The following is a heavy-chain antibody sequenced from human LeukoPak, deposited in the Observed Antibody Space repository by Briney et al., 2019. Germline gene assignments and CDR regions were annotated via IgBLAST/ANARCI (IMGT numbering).Heavy chain of an antibody. D-gene: IGHD4-17*01. V-gene: IGHV3-33*01. CDR2: IWYDGSNK. CDR3: ARDSSYGENWFDP. CDR1: GFTFSSYG. Sequence: GGSLRLSCAASGFTFSSYGMHCVRQAPGKGLEWVAVIWYDGSNKYYADSVKGRFTISRDNSKNTLYLQMNSLRAEDTAVYYCARDSSYGENWFDPWGQGTLVTVSS. J-gene: IGHJ5*02.